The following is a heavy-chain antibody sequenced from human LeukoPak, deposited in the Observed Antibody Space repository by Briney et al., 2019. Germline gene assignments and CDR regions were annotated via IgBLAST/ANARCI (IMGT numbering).Heavy chain of an antibody. CDR2: INPNSGGT. Sequence: ASVKVPCKASGYTFTGYYMHWVRQAPGQGLEWMGWINPNSGGTNYAQKFQGRVTMTRDTSISTAYMELSGLRSDDTAVYYCARDSLVMITFGGVIADENAFDIWGQGTMVTVSS. CDR3: ARDSLVMITFGGVIADENAFDI. V-gene: IGHV1-2*02. CDR1: GYTFTGYY. D-gene: IGHD3-16*02. J-gene: IGHJ3*02.